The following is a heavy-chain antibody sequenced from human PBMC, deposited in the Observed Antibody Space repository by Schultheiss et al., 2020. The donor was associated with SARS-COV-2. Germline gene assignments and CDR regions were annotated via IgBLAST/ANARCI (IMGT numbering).Heavy chain of an antibody. CDR1: GFTFSSYA. CDR2: ISYDGSNK. CDR3: ARDPNSYGDY. D-gene: IGHD5-18*01. V-gene: IGHV3-30*04. Sequence: GGSLRLSCAASGFTFSSYAMSWVRQAPGKGLEWVAVISYDGSNKYYADSVKGRFTISRDNAKNSLYLQMNSLRAEDTAVYYCARDPNSYGDYWGQGTLVTVSS. J-gene: IGHJ4*02.